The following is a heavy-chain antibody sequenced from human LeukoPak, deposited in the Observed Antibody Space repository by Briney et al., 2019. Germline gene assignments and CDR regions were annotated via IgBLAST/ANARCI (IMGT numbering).Heavy chain of an antibody. D-gene: IGHD6-6*01. CDR3: ARWWLKYSSSYFDY. J-gene: IGHJ4*02. CDR2: IYHSGST. CDR1: GGSISSYY. V-gene: IGHV4-59*12. Sequence: SETLSLTCTVSGGSISSYYWSWIRQPPGKGLEWIGYIYHSGSTYYNPSLKSRVTISVDRSKNQFSLKLSSVTAADTAVYYCARWWLKYSSSYFDYWGQGTLVTVSS.